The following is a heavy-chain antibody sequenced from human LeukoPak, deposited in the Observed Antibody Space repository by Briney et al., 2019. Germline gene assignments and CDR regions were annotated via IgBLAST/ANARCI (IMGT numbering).Heavy chain of an antibody. Sequence: SQTLSLTCTVSGGSISSGDYYWSWIRQPPGKGLEWIGYIYYSGSTYYNPSLKSRVTISVDTSKNQFSLKLSSVTAADTAVYYCAGRSDCSGGSCYSSFSYYFDYWGQGTLATVSS. CDR1: GGSISSGDYY. D-gene: IGHD2-15*01. CDR3: AGRSDCSGGSCYSSFSYYFDY. J-gene: IGHJ4*02. CDR2: IYYSGST. V-gene: IGHV4-30-4*01.